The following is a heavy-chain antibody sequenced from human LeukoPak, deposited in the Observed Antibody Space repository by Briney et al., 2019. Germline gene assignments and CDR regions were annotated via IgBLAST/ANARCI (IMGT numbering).Heavy chain of an antibody. CDR1: GFTFSSYE. Sequence: GGSLRLSCAASGFTFSSYEMNWARQAPGKGLEWVSYISSSGSTIYYADSVKGRFIISRDNAKNSLYLQMNSLRAEDTAVYYCARSRFRDYGGNSDDAFDIWGQGTMVTVSS. CDR3: ARSRFRDYGGNSDDAFDI. CDR2: ISSSGSTI. D-gene: IGHD4-23*01. J-gene: IGHJ3*02. V-gene: IGHV3-48*03.